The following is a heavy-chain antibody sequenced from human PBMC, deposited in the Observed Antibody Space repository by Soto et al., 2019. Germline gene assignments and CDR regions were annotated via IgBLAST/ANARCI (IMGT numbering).Heavy chain of an antibody. D-gene: IGHD2-2*01. CDR1: GGSISSYY. CDR3: ARRRLVPAARGSWFDP. Sequence: PSETLSLTCTVSGGSISSYYWSWIRPPPGKGLEWIGYIYYSGSTNYNPSLKSRVTISVDTPKNQFSLKLSSVTAADTAVYYCARRRLVPAARGSWFDPWGQGTLVTVSS. J-gene: IGHJ5*02. CDR2: IYYSGST. V-gene: IGHV4-59*08.